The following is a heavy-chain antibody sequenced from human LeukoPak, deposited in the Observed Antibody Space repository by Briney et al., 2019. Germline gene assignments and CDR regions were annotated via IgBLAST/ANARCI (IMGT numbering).Heavy chain of an antibody. CDR2: IYPGDPDT. V-gene: IGHV5-51*01. J-gene: IGHJ4*02. CDR3: AREGRSSSPMDY. CDR1: GYSFNTYW. Sequence: GESLKISCKGSGYSFNTYWIGWVRQMPGKGLEWMGIIYPGDPDTRYSPSFQGQVTISADKSLSTAYLQWGSLKASDTAMYYCAREGRSSSPMDYWGQGTLVTVSS. D-gene: IGHD6-6*01.